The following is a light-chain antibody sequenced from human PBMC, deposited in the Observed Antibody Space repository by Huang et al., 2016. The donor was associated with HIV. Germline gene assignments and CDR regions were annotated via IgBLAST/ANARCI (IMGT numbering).Light chain of an antibody. V-gene: IGKV3-15*01. CDR2: GGS. Sequence: EIVMTQSPATLSLSPGERAIVLCRTSQSVNTNLAWYQQKPGQAPRLRSFGGSTRATGVPARLNGGGSETEFTLTIGSLQSEDFAVYYCHQYKDWPPWTFGQGTKVEI. J-gene: IGKJ1*01. CDR1: QSVNTN. CDR3: HQYKDWPPWT.